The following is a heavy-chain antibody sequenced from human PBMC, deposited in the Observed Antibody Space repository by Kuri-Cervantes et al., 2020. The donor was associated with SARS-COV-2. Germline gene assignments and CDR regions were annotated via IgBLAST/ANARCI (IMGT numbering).Heavy chain of an antibody. CDR2: IKQDGSEK. V-gene: IGHV3-7*01. CDR3: ARVPRSISQTY. Sequence: GGSLRLSCAASGFTFSTSRMSLVRQAPGKGLEWVANIKQDGSEKYYVDPVKGRFTIPRDNAKNSLYLQMNSLRAEDTAVYYCARVPRSISQTYWGQGTLVTVSS. D-gene: IGHD1-14*01. J-gene: IGHJ4*02. CDR1: GFTFSTSR.